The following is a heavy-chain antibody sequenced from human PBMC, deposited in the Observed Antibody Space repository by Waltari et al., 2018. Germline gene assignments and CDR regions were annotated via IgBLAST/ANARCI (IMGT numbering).Heavy chain of an antibody. Sequence: EVQLVESGGGLVQPGRSLRLSCAASGFTFDDYAMHWVRQAPGKGLAWVSGISWNSGSIGYADSVKGRFTISRDNAKNSLYLQMNSLRAEDTALYYCAKDTSYSYYYGMDVWGQGTTVTVSS. CDR3: AKDTSYSYYYGMDV. D-gene: IGHD4-4*01. J-gene: IGHJ6*02. CDR2: ISWNSGSI. V-gene: IGHV3-9*01. CDR1: GFTFDDYA.